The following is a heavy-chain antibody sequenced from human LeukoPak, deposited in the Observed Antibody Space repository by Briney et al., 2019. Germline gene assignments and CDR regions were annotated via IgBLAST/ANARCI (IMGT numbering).Heavy chain of an antibody. CDR3: ARGGPYNYGSRFPRKDYYYYYMDV. Sequence: SETLSLTCAVYGGSFSGYYWSWIRQPPGKGLEWIGEINHSGSTNYNPSLKSRVTISVDTSKNQFSLKPSSVTAADTAVYYCARGGPYNYGSRFPRKDYYYYYMDVWGKGTTVTVSS. CDR1: GGSFSGYY. J-gene: IGHJ6*03. D-gene: IGHD5-18*01. V-gene: IGHV4-34*01. CDR2: INHSGST.